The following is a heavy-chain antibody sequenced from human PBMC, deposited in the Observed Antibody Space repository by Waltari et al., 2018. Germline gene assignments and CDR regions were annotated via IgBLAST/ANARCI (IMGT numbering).Heavy chain of an antibody. J-gene: IGHJ5*01. Sequence: DVQLVESGGGLVKPGGSLRLSCGASGFDFSIYGMNWVRQSPGKGLEWVALVSGTTSYRYYADSVKGRFTVSRDNAKTTVDLQMDNLRVEDTAVYYCARGVFDSWGQGTLVTVSS. CDR1: GFDFSIYG. CDR2: VSGTTSYR. CDR3: ARGVFDS. V-gene: IGHV3-21*01.